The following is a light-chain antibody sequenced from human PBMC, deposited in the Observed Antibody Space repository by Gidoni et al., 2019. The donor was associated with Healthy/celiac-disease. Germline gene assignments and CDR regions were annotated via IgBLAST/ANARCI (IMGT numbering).Light chain of an antibody. J-gene: IGLJ1*01. Sequence: QSALPQPASVSGSPRHSITICCTGTSSDVGGYNDVSWYQQHPGTAPKLMIYEVSNRPSGVSNRFSGSKSGNTASLTISVLQAEDEADYYCSSYTSSSTLGVFGTGTKLTVL. V-gene: IGLV2-14*01. CDR2: EVS. CDR3: SSYTSSSTLGV. CDR1: SSDVGGYND.